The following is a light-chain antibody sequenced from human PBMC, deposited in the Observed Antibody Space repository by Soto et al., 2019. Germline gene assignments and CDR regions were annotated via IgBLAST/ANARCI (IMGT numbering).Light chain of an antibody. CDR3: HQYGTSHLT. CDR1: QSISRYH. V-gene: IGKV3-20*01. CDR2: GAS. J-gene: IGKJ4*01. Sequence: EIVLTQSPGTLSLSLGDRATLSCRASQSISRYHLTWYQQKPGQAPRLLIYGASSRATGIPDRFSGGGSGTDFTLTISRLEPEDFAVYYCHQYGTSHLTFGGGTKVEIK.